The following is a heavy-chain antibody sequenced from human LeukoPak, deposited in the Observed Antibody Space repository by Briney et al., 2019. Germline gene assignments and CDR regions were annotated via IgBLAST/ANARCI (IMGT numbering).Heavy chain of an antibody. CDR2: MNPNSGNT. D-gene: IGHD3-10*01. CDR1: GYTFTSYD. CDR3: AMRGYGSGSYYGYYGMDV. V-gene: IGHV1-8*01. Sequence: GASVKVSCKASGYTFTSYDINWVRQATGQGLEWMGWMNPNSGNTGYAQKFQGRVTITADESTSTAYMELSSLRSEDTAVYYCAMRGYGSGSYYGYYGMDVWGQGTTVTVSS. J-gene: IGHJ6*02.